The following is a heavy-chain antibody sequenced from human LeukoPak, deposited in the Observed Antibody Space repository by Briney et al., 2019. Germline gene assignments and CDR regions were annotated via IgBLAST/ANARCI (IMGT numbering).Heavy chain of an antibody. CDR2: IKQDGSEK. CDR3: ARDNQYSSGWYPFFDY. V-gene: IGHV3-7*01. J-gene: IGHJ4*02. Sequence: GGSLRLSCAASGFTFSSYWMSWVRQAPGXXLEWVANIKQDGSEKYYVDSVKGRFTISRDNAKNLLYLQMNSLRAEDTAVYYCARDNQYSSGWYPFFDYWGQGTLVTVSS. CDR1: GFTFSSYW. D-gene: IGHD6-19*01.